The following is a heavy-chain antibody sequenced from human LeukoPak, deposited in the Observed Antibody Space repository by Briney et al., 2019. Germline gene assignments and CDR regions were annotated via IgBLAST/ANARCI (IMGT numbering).Heavy chain of an antibody. CDR2: ISYDGSNK. D-gene: IGHD3-3*01. CDR3: ASQPLWSSYYFDY. Sequence: GGSQRLSCAAPGFTFSSNAMHWVRQAPGKGLEWVAVISYDGSNKYYADSVKGRFTISRDNSKNTLYLQMNALRAEDTAVYYCASQPLWSSYYFDYWGQGTLVTVSS. J-gene: IGHJ4*02. V-gene: IGHV3-30-3*01. CDR1: GFTFSSNA.